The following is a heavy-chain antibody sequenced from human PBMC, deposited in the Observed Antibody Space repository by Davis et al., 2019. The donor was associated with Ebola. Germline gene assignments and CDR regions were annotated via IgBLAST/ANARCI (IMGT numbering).Heavy chain of an antibody. CDR2: INAGNGNT. CDR1: GYTFTGYY. D-gene: IGHD3-10*01. CDR3: ARDRGGDYSFDY. Sequence: ASVKVSCKASGYTFTGYYMHWVRQAPGHRLEWMGWINAGNGNTKYSQKFQGRVTITRDTSASTAYMELSSLRSEDTSVYYCARDRGGDYSFDYWGQGTLVTVSS. V-gene: IGHV1-3*01. J-gene: IGHJ4*02.